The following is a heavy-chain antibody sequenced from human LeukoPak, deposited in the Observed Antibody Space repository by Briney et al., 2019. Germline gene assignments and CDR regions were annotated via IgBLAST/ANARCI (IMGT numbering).Heavy chain of an antibody. CDR2: INSDGSST. Sequence: PGGSLRLSCAASGFTFSSYWMHWVRQAPGKGLVWVSRINSDGSSTSYADCVKGRFTISRDNAKNTLYLQMNSLRAEDTAVYYCARDRYSGYDFGYWGQGTLVTVSS. D-gene: IGHD5-12*01. J-gene: IGHJ4*02. V-gene: IGHV3-74*01. CDR1: GFTFSSYW. CDR3: ARDRYSGYDFGY.